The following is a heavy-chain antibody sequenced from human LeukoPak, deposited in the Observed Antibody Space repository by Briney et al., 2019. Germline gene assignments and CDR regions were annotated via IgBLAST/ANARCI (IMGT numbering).Heavy chain of an antibody. V-gene: IGHV3-30*14. CDR2: ISYDGSNT. D-gene: IGHD2-2*01. Sequence: GRSLRLSCAASGFTFSTYAMHWVRQAPGKGLEWVAVISYDGSNTYSADSVKGRFTISRDNSKNTLFLQMNSLRSEDTAVYYCARDLGQYQLHRKLFDPWGQGTLVTVSS. CDR3: ARDLGQYQLHRKLFDP. J-gene: IGHJ5*02. CDR1: GFTFSTYA.